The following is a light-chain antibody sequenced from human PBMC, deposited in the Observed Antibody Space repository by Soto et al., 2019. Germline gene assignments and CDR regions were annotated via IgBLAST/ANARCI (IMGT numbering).Light chain of an antibody. V-gene: IGLV1-44*01. CDR3: CSYGSYTYV. CDR1: SSNIRSNT. CDR2: GNN. Sequence: QSVLTQPPSASETPGQRVTISCSGSSSNIRSNTVNWYQQLPGTAPKLLIFGNNQRPSGVPDRFSGAKSGTSASLAISGLQSEDEADYYCCSYGSYTYVFGQGTKVTVL. J-gene: IGLJ1*01.